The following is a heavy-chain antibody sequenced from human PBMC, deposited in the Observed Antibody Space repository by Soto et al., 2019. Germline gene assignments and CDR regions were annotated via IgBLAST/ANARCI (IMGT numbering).Heavy chain of an antibody. J-gene: IGHJ6*03. CDR3: TTDRVVVVSYYYYMDV. D-gene: IGHD3-22*01. CDR2: IKSKTDGGTT. V-gene: IGHV3-15*01. CDR1: GFTFSNAW. Sequence: PGGSLRLSCAASGFTFSNAWMSWVRQAPGKGLEWVGRIKSKTDGGTTDYAAPVKGRFTTSRDDSKNTLYLQMNSLKTEDTAVYYCTTDRVVVVSYYYYMDVWGKGTTVTVSS.